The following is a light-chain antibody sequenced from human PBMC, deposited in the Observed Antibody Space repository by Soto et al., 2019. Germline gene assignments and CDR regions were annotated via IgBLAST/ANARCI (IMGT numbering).Light chain of an antibody. CDR2: DVT. CDR1: SSDIGDYDF. J-gene: IGLJ1*01. V-gene: IGLV2-14*01. CDR3: SSYTSRSTHV. Sequence: QSVLAQPASMSGSPGQSITISCTGTSSDIGDYDFVSWYQQHPGKAPKLMIYDVTNRPSGVSPRFSGSKSGNTASLTISGLQAEDMADYYCSSYTSRSTHVFGTGTQLTVL.